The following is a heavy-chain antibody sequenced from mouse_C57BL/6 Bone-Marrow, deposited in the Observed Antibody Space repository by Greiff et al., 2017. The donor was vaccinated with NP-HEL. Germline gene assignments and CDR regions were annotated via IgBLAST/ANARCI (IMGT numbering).Heavy chain of an antibody. J-gene: IGHJ4*01. CDR2: IYPGSGST. CDR1: GYTFTSYW. D-gene: IGHD1-1*01. V-gene: IGHV1-55*01. Sequence: QVHLKQSGAELVKPGASVKMSCKASGYTFTSYWITWVKQRPGQGLEWIGVIYPGSGSTNYNEKFKSKATLTVDTSSSTAYMQLSSLTSEDSAVYYFFITTVVADYAMDYWGQGTSVTVSS. CDR3: FITTVVADYAMDY.